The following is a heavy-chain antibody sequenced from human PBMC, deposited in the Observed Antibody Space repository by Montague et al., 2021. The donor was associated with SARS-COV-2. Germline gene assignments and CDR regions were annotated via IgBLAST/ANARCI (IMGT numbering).Heavy chain of an antibody. J-gene: IGHJ4*02. CDR3: ARLSGYYGV. CDR1: GGSFSGYY. D-gene: IGHD3-3*01. V-gene: IGHV4-34*01. Sequence: SETLSLTCAVYGGSFSGYYWSWIRQSPRKGLEWIGEINHSGSTKYNPSLKSRVILSGDTSKNQFSLNLSSVTAADAAFYYCARLSGYYGVWGQGTLVTVSS. CDR2: INHSGST.